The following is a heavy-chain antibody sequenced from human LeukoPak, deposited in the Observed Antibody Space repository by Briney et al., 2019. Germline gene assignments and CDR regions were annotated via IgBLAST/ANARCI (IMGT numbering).Heavy chain of an antibody. Sequence: GGSLRLSCAASGFTFSSYAMSWVRQAPGKGLEWVAVVIGSSGATDYADSVKGRFTISRDNSKNTLYLQMNSLRAEDTAVYYCARERGYSYGSSLDYWGQGTLVTVSS. CDR1: GFTFSSYA. CDR2: VIGSSGAT. D-gene: IGHD5-18*01. J-gene: IGHJ4*02. CDR3: ARERGYSYGSSLDY. V-gene: IGHV3-23*01.